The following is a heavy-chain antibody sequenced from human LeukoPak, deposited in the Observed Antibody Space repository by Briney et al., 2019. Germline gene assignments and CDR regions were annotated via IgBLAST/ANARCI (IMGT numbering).Heavy chain of an antibody. J-gene: IGHJ4*02. V-gene: IGHV3-53*01. CDR2: IYITGST. D-gene: IGHD2-21*02. Sequence: GGSLRLSCAAPGFTVSSDYMHWVRQAPGKGLEWVSVIYITGSTFYADSVKGRFTISRDNTKNTLYLQMQSLRAEDTAVYYCATDGASCGGDCYSDYWGQGTLVTVSS. CDR3: ATDGASCGGDCYSDY. CDR1: GFTVSSDY.